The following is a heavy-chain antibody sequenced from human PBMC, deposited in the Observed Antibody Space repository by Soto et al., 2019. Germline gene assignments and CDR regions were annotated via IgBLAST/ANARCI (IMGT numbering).Heavy chain of an antibody. CDR1: GGTFSSYA. V-gene: IGHV1-69*13. J-gene: IGHJ3*02. D-gene: IGHD3-22*01. CDR2: IIPIFGTA. Sequence: EASVKVSCKASGGTFSSYAISWVRQAPGQGLEWMGGIIPIFGTANYAQKFQGRVTITADESTSTAYMELSSLRSEDTAVYYCARASQMIVVLNAFDIWGQGTMVTVSS. CDR3: ARASQMIVVLNAFDI.